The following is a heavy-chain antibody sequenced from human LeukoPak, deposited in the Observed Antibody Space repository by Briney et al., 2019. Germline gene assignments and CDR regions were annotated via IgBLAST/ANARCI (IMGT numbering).Heavy chain of an antibody. CDR3: ARAGSGRSPDWFDP. Sequence: GGSLRLSCAASGFTFSSYEMNWVRQAPGKGLEWDSYISSSGSTIYYADSVKGRFTISRDNAKNSLYLQMNSLRAEDTAVYYCARAGSGRSPDWFDPWGQGTLVTVSS. D-gene: IGHD1-26*01. V-gene: IGHV3-48*03. CDR2: ISSSGSTI. J-gene: IGHJ5*02. CDR1: GFTFSSYE.